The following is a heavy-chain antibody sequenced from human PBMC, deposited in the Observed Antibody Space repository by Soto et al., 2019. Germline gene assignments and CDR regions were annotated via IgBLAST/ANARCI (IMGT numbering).Heavy chain of an antibody. V-gene: IGHV4-39*01. Sequence: QLQLQETGPGLVKPSETLSLTCTVSGGSISSSSYYWGWIRQPPGKGLEWIGSIYYSGSTYYNPSLKSRVTISVDTSKNQFSLKLSSMTAAATAVYYCATLLYSSSPDWYFDLWGRATLVTVSS. J-gene: IGHJ2*01. CDR1: GGSISSSSYY. D-gene: IGHD6-6*01. CDR2: IYYSGST. CDR3: ATLLYSSSPDWYFDL.